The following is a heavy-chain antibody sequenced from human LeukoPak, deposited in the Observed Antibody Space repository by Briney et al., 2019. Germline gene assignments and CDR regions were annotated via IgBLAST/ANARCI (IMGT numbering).Heavy chain of an antibody. CDR3: AKFEAAGADYFDY. V-gene: IGHV3-74*01. J-gene: IGHJ4*02. CDR1: GFTFSSYW. CDR2: INSDGSST. Sequence: GGSLRLSCAASGFTFSSYWMPWVRQAPGKGLVWVSRINSDGSSTSYADSVKGRFTISRDNAKNTLYLQMNSLRPEDTAVYYCAKFEAAGADYFDYWGQGTLVTVSS. D-gene: IGHD6-25*01.